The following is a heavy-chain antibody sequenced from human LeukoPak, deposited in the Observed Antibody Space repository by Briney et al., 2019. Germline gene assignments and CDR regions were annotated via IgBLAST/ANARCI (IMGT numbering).Heavy chain of an antibody. CDR1: GFTFSSYG. D-gene: IGHD6-19*01. J-gene: IGHJ4*02. CDR2: ISSDGSNK. V-gene: IGHV3-30*03. Sequence: GGSLRLSCAASGFTFSSYGMRWVRQAPGRGLEWVAIISSDGSNKYYADSVKGRFTTSRDSSKNTLYLQMNSLTTEDTAVYYCARGREQWLWDFDHWGQGTLVTVSS. CDR3: ARGREQWLWDFDH.